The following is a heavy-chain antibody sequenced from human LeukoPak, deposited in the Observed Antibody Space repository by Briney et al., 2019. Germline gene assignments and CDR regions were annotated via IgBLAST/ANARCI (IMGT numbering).Heavy chain of an antibody. CDR2: IYYTGST. J-gene: IGHJ5*02. Sequence: SETLSLTCAVYGGSFSGYYWSWIRQPPGKGPEWIGYIYYTGSTNYNPSLQSRVTISVDTSKNQFSLKLSSVTAADTAVYYCARLEDVRVNMVLGIIMTPPWFDPWGQGTLVTVSS. D-gene: IGHD3-10*01. CDR3: ARLEDVRVNMVLGIIMTPPWFDP. V-gene: IGHV4-59*08. CDR1: GGSFSGYY.